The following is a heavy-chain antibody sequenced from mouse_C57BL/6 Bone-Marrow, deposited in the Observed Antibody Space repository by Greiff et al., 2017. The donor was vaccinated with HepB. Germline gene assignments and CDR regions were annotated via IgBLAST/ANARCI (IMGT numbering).Heavy chain of an antibody. Sequence: EVKLVESGGGLVQSGESLKLSCESNEYEFPSHDMSWVRKTPEKRLELVAAINSDGGSTYYPDTMERRFIISRDNTKKTLYLQMSSLRSEDTALYYCARGAWDYYAMDYWGQGTSVTVSS. CDR3: ARGAWDYYAMDY. V-gene: IGHV5-2*01. J-gene: IGHJ4*01. CDR2: INSDGGST. CDR1: EYEFPSHD. D-gene: IGHD4-1*01.